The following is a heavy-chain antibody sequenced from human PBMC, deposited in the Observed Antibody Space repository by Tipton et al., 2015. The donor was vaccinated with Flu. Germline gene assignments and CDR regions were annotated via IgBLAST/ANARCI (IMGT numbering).Heavy chain of an antibody. CDR3: VRDHALESPRPEWYFDL. CDR2: ILYSGST. J-gene: IGHJ2*01. CDR1: GGSVTGYY. V-gene: IGHV4-59*02. Sequence: TLSLTCNVSGGSVTGYYWSWIRQSPGRGLEWIGYILYSGSTGYNPSLKTRVAISIDTSENQFSLKLTSVTAADTAVYYCVRDHALESPRPEWYFDLWGRGILVTVSS. D-gene: IGHD6-6*01.